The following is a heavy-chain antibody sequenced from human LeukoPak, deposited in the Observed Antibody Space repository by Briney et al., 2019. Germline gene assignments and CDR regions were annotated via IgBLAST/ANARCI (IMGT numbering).Heavy chain of an antibody. Sequence: PGGSLRLSCAASGFSFSSYWMNWVRRAPGKGLEWLANIKEDGSKKYCVDSVKGRFTISRDNAKNSLYLQMDSLRAEDTAVYYCARDPGRQYSSVADVWGQGTTVTVSS. CDR3: ARDPGRQYSSVADV. V-gene: IGHV3-7*03. CDR1: GFSFSSYW. J-gene: IGHJ6*02. CDR2: IKEDGSKK. D-gene: IGHD6-19*01.